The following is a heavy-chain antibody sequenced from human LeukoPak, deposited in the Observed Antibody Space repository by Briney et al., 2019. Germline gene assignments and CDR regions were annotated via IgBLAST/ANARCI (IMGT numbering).Heavy chain of an antibody. CDR3: ARGRADGVCYS. J-gene: IGHJ4*02. CDR1: GGSISSHY. Sequence: SGTLSLTCTVSGGSISSHYWSWTRQPPGKGLEWIGYIYYSGSTNYNPSLKSRVTISVDTSKNQFSLKLSSVTAADTAVYYCARGRADGVCYSWGQGTLVTVSS. CDR2: IYYSGST. V-gene: IGHV4-59*11. D-gene: IGHD2-8*01.